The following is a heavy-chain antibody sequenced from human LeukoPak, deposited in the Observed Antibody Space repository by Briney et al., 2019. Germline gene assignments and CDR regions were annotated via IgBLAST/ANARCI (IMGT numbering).Heavy chain of an antibody. CDR1: GFTYSHYG. D-gene: IGHD4-11*01. Sequence: GGSLRLSCVASGFTYSHYGMHWGRQAPGKGLEWVAVIWSDGTEKYYADAVKGRFTISREDSRKTVYLQMNRLRGEDTAVYYCARDAQRGFDYSNSLQYWGPGTLVTVSS. V-gene: IGHV3-33*08. CDR2: IWSDGTEK. CDR3: ARDAQRGFDYSNSLQY. J-gene: IGHJ4*02.